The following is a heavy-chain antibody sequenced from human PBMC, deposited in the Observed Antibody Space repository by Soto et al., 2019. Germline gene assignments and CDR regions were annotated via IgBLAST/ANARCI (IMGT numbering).Heavy chain of an antibody. V-gene: IGHV1-69*13. CDR1: GGTFSSYA. CDR3: ARDRGGSGSKNHWLDP. J-gene: IGHJ5*01. D-gene: IGHD3-10*01. Sequence: SVKVSCKASGGTFSSYAISWVRQAPGQGLEWMGGIIPIFGTANYAQKFQGRVTITADESTSTAYMELSSLRSEDTAVYYCARDRGGSGSKNHWLDPWGQGTLVTVSS. CDR2: IIPIFGTA.